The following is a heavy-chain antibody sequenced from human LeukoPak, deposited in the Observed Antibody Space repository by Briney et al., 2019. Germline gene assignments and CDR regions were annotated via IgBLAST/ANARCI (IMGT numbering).Heavy chain of an antibody. Sequence: SQTLSLTCTVSGGSINSGGYYWSWIRQHPGKGLEWIGYIYYSGSTYYNPSLKSRVTISVDTSKNQFSLKLSSVTAADTAVYYCARAGVGSSWAIDYWGHGTLVTVSS. CDR1: GGSINSGGYY. J-gene: IGHJ4*01. CDR2: IYYSGST. CDR3: ARAGVGSSWAIDY. V-gene: IGHV4-31*03. D-gene: IGHD6-13*01.